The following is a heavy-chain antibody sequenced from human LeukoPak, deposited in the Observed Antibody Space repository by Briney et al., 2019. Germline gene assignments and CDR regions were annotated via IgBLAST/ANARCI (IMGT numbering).Heavy chain of an antibody. D-gene: IGHD2-21*02. J-gene: IGHJ3*02. CDR1: GYTFTSYY. CDR2: INPSGGST. Sequence: GASVKVSCEASGYTFTSYYMHWVRQAPGQGLEWMGIINPSGGSTSYAQKFQGRVTMTRDTSTSTVYMELSSLRSEDTAVYYCATGGERAYCGGDCYGRMSAFDIWGQGTMVTVSS. CDR3: ATGGERAYCGGDCYGRMSAFDI. V-gene: IGHV1-46*01.